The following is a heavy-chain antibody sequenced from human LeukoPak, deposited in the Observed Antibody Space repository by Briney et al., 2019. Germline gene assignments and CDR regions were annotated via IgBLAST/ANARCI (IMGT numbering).Heavy chain of an antibody. V-gene: IGHV3-23*01. J-gene: IGHJ4*02. CDR3: AKRRYCTSTSCHDFDY. D-gene: IGHD2-2*01. CDR2: ISADGDST. CDR1: GFTFRSYA. Sequence: GGSLRLSCAASGFTFRSYAMNWVRQAPGKGLEWVSAISADGDSTYYADSEKGRFTISRDNSKNTLYLQMNSLRPGDTAVYYCAKRRYCTSTSCHDFDYWGQGTLVTVSS.